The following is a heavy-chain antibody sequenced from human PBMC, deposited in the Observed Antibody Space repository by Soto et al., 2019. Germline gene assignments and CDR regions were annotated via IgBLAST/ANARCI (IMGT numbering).Heavy chain of an antibody. CDR1: GYTFTSYY. V-gene: IGHV1-46*01. CDR2: INPSGGST. J-gene: IGHJ5*02. CDR3: ALDNCSGGSCPKTSDWFDP. Sequence: QVQLVQSGAEVKKPGASVKVSCKASGYTFTSYYVHWVRQAPGQGLEWMGIINPSGGSTRYAQKFQGRVTMTRATSTSTVYMYLSSLRSGDTAVYYCALDNCSGGSCPKTSDWFDPWGQGTLVTVSS. D-gene: IGHD2-15*01.